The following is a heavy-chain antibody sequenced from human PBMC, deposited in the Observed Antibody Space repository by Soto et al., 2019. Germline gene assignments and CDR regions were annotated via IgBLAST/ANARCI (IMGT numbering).Heavy chain of an antibody. J-gene: IGHJ4*02. CDR1: GASISSSYY. CDR2: IEASGST. CDR3: ARHYGAYF. Sequence: PSKTLSLTCTVSGASISSSYYWSWIRQSAGKGLEWIGCIEASGSTNYNPSLRSRVTMSVDTSKNQFSLKLTSVTAADTAVYYCARHYGAYFWGKGPLVTVYS. D-gene: IGHD4-17*01. V-gene: IGHV4-4*07.